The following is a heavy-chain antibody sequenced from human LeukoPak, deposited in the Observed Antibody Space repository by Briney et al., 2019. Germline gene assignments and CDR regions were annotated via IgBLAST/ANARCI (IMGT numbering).Heavy chain of an antibody. CDR2: ISYDGSNK. CDR1: GFTFSSYG. CDR3: AKDRAHSGYDYFVFDY. J-gene: IGHJ4*02. D-gene: IGHD5-12*01. Sequence: TGGSLRLSCAASGFTFSSYGMHWVRQAPGKGLEWVAVISYDGSNKYYADSVKGRFTISRDNSKNTLYLQMNSLRAEDTAVYYCAKDRAHSGYDYFVFDYWGQGTLVTVSS. V-gene: IGHV3-30*18.